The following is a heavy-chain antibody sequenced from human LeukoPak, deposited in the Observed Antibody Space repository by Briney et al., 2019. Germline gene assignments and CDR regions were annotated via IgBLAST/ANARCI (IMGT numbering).Heavy chain of an antibody. J-gene: IGHJ4*02. CDR3: ATYPYDSSGYRDY. CDR1: GGSISSYY. D-gene: IGHD3-22*01. V-gene: IGHV4-59*01. Sequence: SETLSLTCTVSGGSISSYYWSWIRQPPGKGLEWIGYIYYSGSTNYNPSLKSRVTISVDTSKNQFSLKLSSVTAVDTAVYYCATYPYDSSGYRDYWGQGTLVTVSS. CDR2: IYYSGST.